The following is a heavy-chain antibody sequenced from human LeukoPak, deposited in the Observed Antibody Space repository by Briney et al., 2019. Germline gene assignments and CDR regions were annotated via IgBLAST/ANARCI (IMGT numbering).Heavy chain of an antibody. D-gene: IGHD4-23*01. CDR2: MYPGNSDA. CDR1: EYTFGNYW. J-gene: IGHJ4*02. V-gene: IGHV5-51*01. CDR3: ARRDYDGKHFDY. Sequence: GASLQISCKTSEYTFGNYWIAWVRQMPGKGLEWMGMMYPGNSDARYSPSFQGQVTISADKSISTAYLQWSSLKASDTAMYYCARRDYDGKHFDYWGQGTLVTVSS.